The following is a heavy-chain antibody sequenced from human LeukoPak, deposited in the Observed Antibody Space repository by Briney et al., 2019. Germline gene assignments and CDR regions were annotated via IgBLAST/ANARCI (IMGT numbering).Heavy chain of an antibody. CDR3: ARSGFGELFLFDY. Sequence: PSETLSLTCAVYGGSFSGYYWSWIRQPPGKGLEWIGEINHSGSTNYNPSLKSRVTISVDTSKNQFSLKLSSVTAADTAVYYCARSGFGELFLFDYWGQGTLVTVSS. CDR1: GGSFSGYY. J-gene: IGHJ4*02. CDR2: INHSGST. D-gene: IGHD3-10*01. V-gene: IGHV4-34*01.